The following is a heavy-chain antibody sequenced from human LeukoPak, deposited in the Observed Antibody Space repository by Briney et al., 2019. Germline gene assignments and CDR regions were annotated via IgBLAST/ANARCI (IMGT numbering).Heavy chain of an antibody. J-gene: IGHJ4*02. CDR1: GASVSSGSYY. CDR2: IYCSGST. V-gene: IGHV4-61*01. D-gene: IGHD2-15*01. CDR3: ARVDCTGGGCYSRFDY. Sequence: SETLSLTCTVSGASVSSGSYYWSWIRQPPGKGLEWLGFIYCSGSTSYNPSLKSRVTISVDTSKNQFSLKLSSVTAADAAVYYCARVDCTGGGCYSRFDYWGQGTLVTVSS.